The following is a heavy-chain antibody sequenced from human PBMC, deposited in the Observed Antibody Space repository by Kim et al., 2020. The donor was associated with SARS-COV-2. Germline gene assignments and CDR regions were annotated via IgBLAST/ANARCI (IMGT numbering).Heavy chain of an antibody. V-gene: IGHV3-23*01. CDR3: AKGYASGTYVSDY. J-gene: IGHJ4*02. D-gene: IGHD3-10*01. Sequence: FAAAVKGRFTISRHKSKDTLYLQMRSLRVEDAAVYYCAKGYASGTYVSDYWGQGTLATVSS.